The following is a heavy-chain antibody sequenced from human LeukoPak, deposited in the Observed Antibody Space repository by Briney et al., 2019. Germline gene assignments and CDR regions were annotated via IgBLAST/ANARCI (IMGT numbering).Heavy chain of an antibody. J-gene: IGHJ4*02. V-gene: IGHV3-30*04. CDR1: GFTFSSYA. CDR3: ASPVIDSSGYYYAIGY. CDR2: ISYDGSNK. D-gene: IGHD3-22*01. Sequence: SGGSLRLSCAASGFTFSSYAMHWVRQAPGKGLEWVAVISYDGSNKYYADSVKGRFTISRDNSKNTLYLQMNSLRAEDTAVYYCASPVIDSSGYYYAIGYWGQGTLVTVSS.